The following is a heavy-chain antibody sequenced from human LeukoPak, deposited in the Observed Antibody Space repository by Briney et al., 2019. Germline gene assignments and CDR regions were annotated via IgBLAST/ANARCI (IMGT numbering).Heavy chain of an antibody. V-gene: IGHV1-18*01. CDR3: ARDLHRVVVRGVPHYYYYMDV. CDR2: ISTYNGNT. J-gene: IGHJ6*03. Sequence: ASVKVSCKASGYTFTSYGISWVRQAPGQGLEWMGWISTYNGNTNYAQKLQGRVTMTTDTSTSTAYMELRSLRSDDTAVYYCARDLHRVVVRGVPHYYYYMDVWGKGTTVTISS. CDR1: GYTFTSYG. D-gene: IGHD3-10*01.